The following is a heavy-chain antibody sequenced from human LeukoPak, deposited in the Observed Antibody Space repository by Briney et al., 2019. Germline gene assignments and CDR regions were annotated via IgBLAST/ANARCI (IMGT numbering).Heavy chain of an antibody. CDR1: GFRFSDYA. D-gene: IGHD3-22*01. V-gene: IGHV3-30-3*01. CDR3: ARVRSTGYTFGS. Sequence: GGSLRLSCEASGFRFSDYAMHWVRQVPGKGLEWVALISNDGSNKYYADSVNGRFTISRDNSNNALNLQMNSLRLEDTALYYCARVRSTGYTFGSWGQGTLVTVSS. J-gene: IGHJ4*02. CDR2: ISNDGSNK.